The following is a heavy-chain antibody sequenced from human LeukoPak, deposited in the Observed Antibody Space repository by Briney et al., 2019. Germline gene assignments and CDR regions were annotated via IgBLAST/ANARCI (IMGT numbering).Heavy chain of an antibody. CDR1: GGSISSYY. Sequence: TSETLSLTCTVSGGSISSYYWSWIRQPPGKGLEWIGYIYYSGSTNYNPSLKSRVTISVDTSKNQFSLKLSSVTAADTAVYYCARDKSGWFDPWGQGTLVTVSS. CDR3: ARDKSGWFDP. CDR2: IYYSGST. V-gene: IGHV4-59*01. J-gene: IGHJ5*02.